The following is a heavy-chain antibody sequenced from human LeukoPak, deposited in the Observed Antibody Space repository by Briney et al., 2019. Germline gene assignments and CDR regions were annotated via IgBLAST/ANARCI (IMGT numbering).Heavy chain of an antibody. J-gene: IGHJ6*03. CDR3: ARHIPSYGDSYGLLVDYYYYYYMDV. CDR1: GGSISSSSYY. V-gene: IGHV4-39*01. CDR2: IYYSGST. D-gene: IGHD5-18*01. Sequence: SETLSLTCAVSGGSISSSSYYWGWIRQPPGKGLEWLGSIYYSGSTYYNPSLKSRVTISVDTSKNQFSLKLSSVTAADTAVYYCARHIPSYGDSYGLLVDYYYYYYMDVWGKGTTVTISS.